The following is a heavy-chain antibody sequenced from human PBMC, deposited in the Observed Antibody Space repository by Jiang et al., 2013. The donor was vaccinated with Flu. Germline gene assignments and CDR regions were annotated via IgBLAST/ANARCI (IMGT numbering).Heavy chain of an antibody. Sequence: GPGLVKPSETLSLTCTVSGGSISSYYWSWIRQPPGKGLEWIGYIYYSGSTNYNPSLKSRVTISVDTSKNQFSLKLSSVTAADTAVYYCARAQGVFPDYYYYYGMDVWGQGTTVTVSS. CDR3: ARAQGVFPDYYYYYGMDV. D-gene: IGHD2-21*01. J-gene: IGHJ6*02. CDR1: GGSISSYY. V-gene: IGHV4-59*01. CDR2: IYYSGST.